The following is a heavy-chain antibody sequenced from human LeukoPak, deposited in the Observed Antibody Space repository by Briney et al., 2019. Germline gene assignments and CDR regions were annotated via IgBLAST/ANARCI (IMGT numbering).Heavy chain of an antibody. CDR1: GFTFSSYA. CDR3: AKLLESGTYNNFFHY. D-gene: IGHD3-10*01. Sequence: GGSLRLSCAASGFTFSSYAMSWVRQAPGKGLEWVSAITATSSSTYDADSVQGRFTISRDNSNNTVYLQMNSLRPEDTAIYYCAKLLESGTYNNFFHYWGQGTLVTVSS. CDR2: ITATSSST. J-gene: IGHJ4*02. V-gene: IGHV3-23*01.